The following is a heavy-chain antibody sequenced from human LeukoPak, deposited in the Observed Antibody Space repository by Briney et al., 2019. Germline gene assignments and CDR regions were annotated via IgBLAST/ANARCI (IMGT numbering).Heavy chain of an antibody. CDR1: GFTFSSYS. CDR2: ISSSSSYI. V-gene: IGHV3-21*01. D-gene: IGHD5-18*01. J-gene: IGHJ3*02. CDR3: ARYRAERTATPNDAFDI. Sequence: PGGSLRLSCAAAGFTFSSYSMNWVRQAPGKGLGWVSSISSSSSYIYYAASVKGRFTISRDNAKNSLYLQMNSLSAEDTAVYYCARYRAERTATPNDAFDIWGQGTMVTVSS.